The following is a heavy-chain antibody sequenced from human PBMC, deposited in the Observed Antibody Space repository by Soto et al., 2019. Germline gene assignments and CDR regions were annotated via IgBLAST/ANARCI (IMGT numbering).Heavy chain of an antibody. V-gene: IGHV4-34*01. CDR1: GGSFSGYY. Sequence: ETLSLTCAVYGGSFSGYYWSWIRQPPGKGLEGSGEIKHSGSTNYNPSLKSRVTISGDASKNQFSLKLSSVTAADTAVYYCARAAAATYCGGDCSKHYFDYWGQGTLVTVS. CDR2: IKHSGST. D-gene: IGHD2-21*02. J-gene: IGHJ4*02. CDR3: ARAAAATYCGGDCSKHYFDY.